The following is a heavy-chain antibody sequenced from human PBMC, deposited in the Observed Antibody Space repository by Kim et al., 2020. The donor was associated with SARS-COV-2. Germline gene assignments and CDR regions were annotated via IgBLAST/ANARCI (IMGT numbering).Heavy chain of an antibody. CDR3: VKGLAVTTPYYFDY. V-gene: IGHV3-64D*09. Sequence: ADSVKGRFTISRDNSKNTLYLQMSSLRAEDTAVYYCVKGLAVTTPYYFDYWGQGTLVTVSS. J-gene: IGHJ4*02. D-gene: IGHD4-17*01.